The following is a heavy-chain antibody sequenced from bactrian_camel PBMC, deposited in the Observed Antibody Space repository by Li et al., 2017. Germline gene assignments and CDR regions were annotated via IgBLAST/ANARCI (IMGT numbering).Heavy chain of an antibody. CDR3: AADAISCSRAATTGLGYEY. CDR2: ITSDGRT. CDR1: GYASSSKC. V-gene: IGHV3S53*01. D-gene: IGHD5*01. Sequence: HVQLVESGGGSVQAGGSLTLSCAVSGYASSSKCMAWFRQAGGVEREGVASITSDGRTRYVDSVKGRFTISKDNAKNTLYLQMTSLNSEDTAIYHCAADAISCSRAATTGLGYEYWGQGTQVTVS. J-gene: IGHJ4*01.